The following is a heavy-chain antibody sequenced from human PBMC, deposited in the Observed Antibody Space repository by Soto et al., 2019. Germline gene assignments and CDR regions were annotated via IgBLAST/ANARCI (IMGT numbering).Heavy chain of an antibody. CDR1: GDNISSNRAA. J-gene: IGHJ4*02. Sequence: QTPSPTCAVSGDNISSNRAALNWIPQSPSKGLEGLGRTKHKAKWDDEYAASVKSRININPDTTKNQVSLHLKSGTPADTAVYYCASEGVASTDYGGNFDSWGPGTLVTFPS. D-gene: IGHD3-10*01. CDR3: ASEGVASTDYGGNFDS. CDR2: TKHKAKWDD. V-gene: IGHV6-1*01.